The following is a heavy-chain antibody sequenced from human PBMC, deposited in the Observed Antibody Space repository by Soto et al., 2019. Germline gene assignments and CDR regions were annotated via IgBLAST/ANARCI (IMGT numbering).Heavy chain of an antibody. CDR1: GGSISSGDYY. J-gene: IGHJ4*02. Sequence: SETLSLTCTVSGGSISSGDYYWSWIRQPPGKGLEWIGYIYYSGSTYYNPSLKSRVTISVDTSKNQFSLKLSSVTAADTAVYYCARAYTTYSGYENFDYWGQGTLVTVSS. V-gene: IGHV4-30-4*01. CDR2: IYYSGST. D-gene: IGHD5-12*01. CDR3: ARAYTTYSGYENFDY.